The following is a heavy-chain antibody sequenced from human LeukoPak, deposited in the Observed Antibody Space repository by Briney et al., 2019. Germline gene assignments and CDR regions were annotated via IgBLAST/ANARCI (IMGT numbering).Heavy chain of an antibody. Sequence: GESLKVSCKASGYTFTSYGISWVRQAPGQGLEWMGWISAYNGNTNYAQKLQGRVTMTTDTSTSTAYMELRSLRSDDTAVYYCARSGGDDKGQEEEWLLQFDYWGQGTLVTVSS. CDR2: ISAYNGNT. CDR1: GYTFTSYG. D-gene: IGHD3-3*01. V-gene: IGHV1-18*01. CDR3: ARSGGDDKGQEEEWLLQFDY. J-gene: IGHJ4*02.